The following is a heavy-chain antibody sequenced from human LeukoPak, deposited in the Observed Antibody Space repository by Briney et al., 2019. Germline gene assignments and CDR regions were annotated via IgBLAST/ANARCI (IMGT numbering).Heavy chain of an antibody. CDR1: GFTFSAYW. Sequence: PGGSLRLSCAASGFTFSAYWMSWVRQAPGKGLEWVAVISYDGSNKYYADSVKGRFTISRDNSKNTLYLQMNSLRAEDTAVYYCARGGWELLWDWGQGTLVTVSS. CDR3: ARGGWELLWD. D-gene: IGHD1-26*01. CDR2: ISYDGSNK. V-gene: IGHV3-30-3*01. J-gene: IGHJ4*02.